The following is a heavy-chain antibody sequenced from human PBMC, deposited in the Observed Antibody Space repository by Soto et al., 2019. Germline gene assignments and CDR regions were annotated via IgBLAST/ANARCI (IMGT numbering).Heavy chain of an antibody. J-gene: IGHJ5*02. V-gene: IGHV1-69*13. CDR2: IIPIFGTA. CDR1: GGTFSSYA. Sequence: GASVKVSCKASGGTFSSYAISWVRQAPGRGLEWMGGIIPIFGTANYAQKFQGRVTITADESTSTAYMELSSLRSEDTAVYYCASSCTNGVCYSPHSYNWFDPWGQGTLVTVSS. CDR3: ASSCTNGVCYSPHSYNWFDP. D-gene: IGHD2-8*01.